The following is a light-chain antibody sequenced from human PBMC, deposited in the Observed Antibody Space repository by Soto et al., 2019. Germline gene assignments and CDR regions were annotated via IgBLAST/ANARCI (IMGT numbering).Light chain of an antibody. Sequence: DIQMTQSTSSLSTSVGDRVTISCRASQSISSFLNWFQQKPGKAPKLLIYAASSLQSGVPSRFSGSGSGTNFTLTIDSLQPEDFATYYCQQSYSIWWTFGQGTKVDI. V-gene: IGKV1-39*01. CDR1: QSISSF. J-gene: IGKJ1*01. CDR2: AAS. CDR3: QQSYSIWWT.